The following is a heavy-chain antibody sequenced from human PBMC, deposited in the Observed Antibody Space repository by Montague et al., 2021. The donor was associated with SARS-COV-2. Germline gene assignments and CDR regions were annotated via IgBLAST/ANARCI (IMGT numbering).Heavy chain of an antibody. CDR3: ARDATVTTFYYYGMDV. D-gene: IGHD4-17*01. V-gene: IGHV4-39*07. CDR2: IYYSGST. CDR1: GGSISTSYY. Sequence: SETLSLTCTVSGGSISTSYYWCWIRQPPGRGLEWIGSIYYSGSTYYNPSLKSRVTISVDTSKNQFSLKLSSVTAAATAVYYCARDATVTTFYYYGMDVGAKGPWSPSP. J-gene: IGHJ6*02.